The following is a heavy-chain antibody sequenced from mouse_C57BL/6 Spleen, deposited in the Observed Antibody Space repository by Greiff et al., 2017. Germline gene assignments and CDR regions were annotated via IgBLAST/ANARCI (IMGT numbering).Heavy chain of an antibody. CDR3: ARVWGWRPWYFDV. J-gene: IGHJ1*03. D-gene: IGHD2-3*01. CDR1: GYTFTSYW. V-gene: IGHV1-69*01. CDR2: IDPSDSYT. Sequence: QVQLQQPGAELVMPGASVKLSCKASGYTFTSYWMHWVKQRPGQGLEWIGEIDPSDSYTNYNQKFKGKSTLTVDKSSSTAYMQLSSLTSEDSAVYYCARVWGWRPWYFDVWGTGTTVTVSS.